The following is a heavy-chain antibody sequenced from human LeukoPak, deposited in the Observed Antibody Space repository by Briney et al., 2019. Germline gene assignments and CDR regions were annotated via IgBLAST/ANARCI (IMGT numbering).Heavy chain of an antibody. D-gene: IGHD3-10*01. J-gene: IGHJ4*02. CDR3: ARDKVKYYGSGSI. CDR1: GGSISSGGYY. CDR2: IYYSGST. V-gene: IGHV4-31*03. Sequence: PSLTLSLTCTVSGGSISSGGYYWSWIRQHPGKGLEWIGYIYYSGSTYYNPSLKSRVTISVDTSKNQFSLKLSSVTAADTAVYYCARDKVKYYGSGSIWGQGTLVTVSS.